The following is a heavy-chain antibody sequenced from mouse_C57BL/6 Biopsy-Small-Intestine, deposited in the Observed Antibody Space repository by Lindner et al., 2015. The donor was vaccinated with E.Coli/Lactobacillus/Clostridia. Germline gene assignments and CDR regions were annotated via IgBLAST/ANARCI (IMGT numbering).Heavy chain of an antibody. V-gene: IGHV1-83*01. CDR3: TATESALVPDY. CDR1: YSLSELSI. CDR2: DPEGGETL. Sequence: SVKVSCKVSGYSLSELSIHWVRQAPDNGLEYMGGFDPEGGETLYTEKFQGRVTMTEDTSTDTAYMELSSLKSEDTAVYYCSTATESALVPDYWGQGTLVTVSS. D-gene: IGHD6-1*01. J-gene: IGHJ4*01.